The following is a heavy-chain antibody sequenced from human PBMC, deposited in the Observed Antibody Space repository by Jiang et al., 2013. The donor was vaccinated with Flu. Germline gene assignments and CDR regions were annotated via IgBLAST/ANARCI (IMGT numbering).Heavy chain of an antibody. Sequence: SYAISWVRQAPGQGLEWMGGIIAXFGTTNYAQNFQGRVTISADKSMTTVYMELSSLRSEDTAVYYCARAQGYHLLLGYFDSWGQGTLVTVSS. D-gene: IGHD1-26*01. V-gene: IGHV1-69*06. CDR2: IIAXFGTT. CDR3: ARAQGYHLLLGYFDS. J-gene: IGHJ5*01. CDR1: SYA.